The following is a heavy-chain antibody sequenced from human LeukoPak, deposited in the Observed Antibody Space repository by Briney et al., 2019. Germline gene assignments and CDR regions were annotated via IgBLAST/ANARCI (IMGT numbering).Heavy chain of an antibody. CDR3: AREGRNYGDYRRRGFDY. CDR2: IKQDGSEK. CDR1: GFTFSSYW. V-gene: IGHV3-7*01. D-gene: IGHD4-17*01. Sequence: GGSLRLSCAASGFTFSSYWMSWVRQAPGKGLEWVANIKQDGSEKYYVDSVKGRFTISRDNAKNSLYLQMNSLRAEDTAVYYCAREGRNYGDYRRRGFDYWGQGTLVTVSS. J-gene: IGHJ4*02.